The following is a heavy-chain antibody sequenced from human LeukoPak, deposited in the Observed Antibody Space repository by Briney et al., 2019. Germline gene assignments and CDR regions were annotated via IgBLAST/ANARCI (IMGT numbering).Heavy chain of an antibody. V-gene: IGHV4-59*08. CDR2: IYYSGST. Sequence: SETLSLTCTVSGGSISSYYCSWIRQPPGKGLEWIGYIYYSGSTNYNPSLKSRVTISVDTSKNQFSLKLSSVTAADTAVYYCSRRDSSWYQGGYYYYYMDVWGKGTTVTVSS. CDR1: GGSISSYY. J-gene: IGHJ6*03. D-gene: IGHD6-13*01. CDR3: SRRDSSWYQGGYYYYYMDV.